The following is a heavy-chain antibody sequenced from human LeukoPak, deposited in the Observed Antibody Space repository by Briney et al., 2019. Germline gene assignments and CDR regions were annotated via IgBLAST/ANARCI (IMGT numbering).Heavy chain of an antibody. D-gene: IGHD1-26*01. Sequence: SETLSLTCTVSGGSISYYYWSWIRQPPGKGLEWIGYIYYSGSTNYNPSLKSRVTISVDTSKNQFSLKLSSVTAADTAVCYCARRDGRELPDDYWGQGTLVTVSS. CDR3: ARRDGRELPDDY. V-gene: IGHV4-59*08. CDR1: GGSISYYY. J-gene: IGHJ4*02. CDR2: IYYSGST.